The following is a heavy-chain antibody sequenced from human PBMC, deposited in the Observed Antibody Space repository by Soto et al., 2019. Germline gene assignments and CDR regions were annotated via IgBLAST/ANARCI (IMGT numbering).Heavy chain of an antibody. CDR1: GYTFTGYY. Sequence: QVQLVQSGAEVKKPGASVKVSCKASGYTFTGYYMHWVRQAPGQGLEWMGWINPNSGGTNYAQKFQGWVTMTRDTSISTAYMGLSRLRSDDTAVYYCARGGYCSGGSCYGNWFDPWGQGTLVTVSS. V-gene: IGHV1-2*04. J-gene: IGHJ5*02. CDR2: INPNSGGT. D-gene: IGHD2-15*01. CDR3: ARGGYCSGGSCYGNWFDP.